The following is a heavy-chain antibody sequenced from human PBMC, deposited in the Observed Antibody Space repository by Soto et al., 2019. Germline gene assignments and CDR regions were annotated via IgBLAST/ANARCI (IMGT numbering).Heavy chain of an antibody. CDR1: GFTFANAW. CDR2: VKSNSDGGTT. CDR3: NTCSRGNCYGPVDA. Sequence: EVQLVESGGGLVKPGGSLRLSCAASGFTFANAWMSWVRQAPGKGLEWVGRVKSNSDGGTTDYAAPVKGRFTISRDDSTNTLYLQMNSLEIEDTAIYYCNTCSRGNCYGPVDAWGKGAAVTVSS. D-gene: IGHD2-15*01. V-gene: IGHV3-15*01. J-gene: IGHJ6*04.